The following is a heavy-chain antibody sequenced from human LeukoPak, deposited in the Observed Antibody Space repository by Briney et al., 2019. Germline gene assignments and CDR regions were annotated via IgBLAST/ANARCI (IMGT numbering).Heavy chain of an antibody. CDR3: AKDGAQYTYGHHDY. V-gene: IGHV3-23*01. Sequence: GGSLRLSCAASGFTSSFPFSTYAMSWVRQAPGKGLEWVSGISGSGHYTYYTDSVRGRFTISRDNSKNTLYLQLSSLRVEDTAIYYCAKDGAQYTYGHHDYWGQGTLVTVSS. CDR1: GFTSSFPFSTYA. CDR2: ISGSGHYT. J-gene: IGHJ4*02. D-gene: IGHD5-18*01.